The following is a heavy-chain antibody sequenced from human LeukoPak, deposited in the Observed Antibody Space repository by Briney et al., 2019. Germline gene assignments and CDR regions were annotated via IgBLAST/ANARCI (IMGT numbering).Heavy chain of an antibody. CDR1: GGSISSTNW. CDR3: ARHLSGPTLPHSFDF. V-gene: IGHV4-4*02. CDR2: IYYSGST. Sequence: SGTLSLTCAVSGGSISSTNWWSWVRQPPGKGLEWIGSIYYSGSTYYNPSLSSRVSISVDTSKNQVSLKMKSVTDTDSAVYYCARHLSGPTLPHSFDFSGQATLPPLSS. J-gene: IGHJ4*02.